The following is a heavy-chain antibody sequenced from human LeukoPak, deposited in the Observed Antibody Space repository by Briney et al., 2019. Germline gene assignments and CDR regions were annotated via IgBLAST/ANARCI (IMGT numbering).Heavy chain of an antibody. CDR1: GYTLTELS. J-gene: IGHJ3*02. CDR2: FDPEDGET. V-gene: IGHV1-24*01. Sequence: ASVEVSCKVSGYTLTELSMHWVRQAPGKGLEWIGGFDPEDGETIYAQKFQGRVTMTEDTSTDTAYMELSSLRSEDTAVYYCATVALDGGYSIAFDIWGQGTMVTVSS. CDR3: ATVALDGGYSIAFDI. D-gene: IGHD4-23*01.